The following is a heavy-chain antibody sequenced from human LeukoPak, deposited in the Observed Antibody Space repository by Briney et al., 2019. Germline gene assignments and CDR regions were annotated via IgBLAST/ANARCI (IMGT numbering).Heavy chain of an antibody. CDR3: ARGDDRSGYYSPFDY. D-gene: IGHD3-22*01. V-gene: IGHV4-4*07. CDR1: GGSISSHY. Sequence: SETLSLTCTVSGGSISSHYWSWIRQPAGKGLEWIGRIYTSGSTNYNPSLKSRVTISVDTSKNQFSLKLSSVTAADTAVYYCARGDDRSGYYSPFDYWGQGTLVTVSS. J-gene: IGHJ4*02. CDR2: IYTSGST.